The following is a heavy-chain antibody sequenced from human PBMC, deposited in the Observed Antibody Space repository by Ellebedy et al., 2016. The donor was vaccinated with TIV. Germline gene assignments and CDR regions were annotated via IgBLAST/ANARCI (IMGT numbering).Heavy chain of an antibody. V-gene: IGHV4-59*12. D-gene: IGHD1-26*01. CDR2: IYYSGST. Sequence: SETLSLTXTVSGGSISSYYWSWIRQPPGKGLEWIGYIYYSGSTNYNPSLKSRVTISVDTSKNQFSLKLSSVTAADTAVYYCARAAIVGATTPLDYWGQGTLVTVSS. CDR3: ARAAIVGATTPLDY. J-gene: IGHJ4*02. CDR1: GGSISSYY.